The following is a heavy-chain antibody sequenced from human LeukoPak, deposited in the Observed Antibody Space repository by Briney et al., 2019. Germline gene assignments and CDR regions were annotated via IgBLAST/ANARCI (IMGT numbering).Heavy chain of an antibody. V-gene: IGHV3-30*02. Sequence: PGGSLRLSCAASGFTFTTHGTHWVRQAPGKGLEWVAFIRYDGGSKFYADSMRGRFTISRDNSKDTVYLQMISLRAEDTAVYYCAKEELGALVYWGQGTLVTVSS. D-gene: IGHD1-7*01. CDR1: GFTFTTHG. CDR2: IRYDGGSK. CDR3: AKEELGALVY. J-gene: IGHJ4*02.